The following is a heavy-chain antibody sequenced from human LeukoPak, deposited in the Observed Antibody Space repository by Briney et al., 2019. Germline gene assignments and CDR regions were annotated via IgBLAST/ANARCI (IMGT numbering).Heavy chain of an antibody. D-gene: IGHD3-3*01. V-gene: IGHV3-30-3*01. CDR3: ARGGITIFGVVSTYYYGMDV. J-gene: IGHJ6*02. CDR2: ISYDGSNK. CDR1: GFTFSSYA. Sequence: GRSLRLSCAASGFTFSSYATHWVRQAPGKGLEGVAVISYDGSNKYYADSVKGRFTISRDNSKNTLYLQMNSLRAEDTAVYYCARGGITIFGVVSTYYYGMDVWGQGTTVTVSS.